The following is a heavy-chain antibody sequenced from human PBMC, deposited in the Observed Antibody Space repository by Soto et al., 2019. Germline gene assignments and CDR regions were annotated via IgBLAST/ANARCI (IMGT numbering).Heavy chain of an antibody. CDR2: INPSSGST. CDR3: AREKQLGDNYYGMDV. Sequence: ASVKVSCKTSGNTFIGYYMHWVRQAPGQGLEWVGRINPSSGSTIYAQRFQGRVTMTRDMSTSTVFMDLSRLTSDDTAIYYCAREKQLGDNYYGMDVWGQGTTVTVSS. D-gene: IGHD6-6*01. V-gene: IGHV1-2*06. CDR1: GNTFIGYY. J-gene: IGHJ6*02.